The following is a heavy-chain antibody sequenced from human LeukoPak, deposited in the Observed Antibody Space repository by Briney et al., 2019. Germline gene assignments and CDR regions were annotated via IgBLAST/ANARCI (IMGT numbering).Heavy chain of an antibody. J-gene: IGHJ6*03. V-gene: IGHV3-11*04. D-gene: IGHD3-3*01. Sequence: TGGSLRLSCAASGFSFSDYYMSWIRQAPGKGLEWISYISSSGSNIYADSVKGRFTISRDNAKNSLYLQMNSLRAEDRAVYYCARDYDGGYMDVWGKGTTVTVSS. CDR3: ARDYDGGYMDV. CDR1: GFSFSDYY. CDR2: ISSSGSNI.